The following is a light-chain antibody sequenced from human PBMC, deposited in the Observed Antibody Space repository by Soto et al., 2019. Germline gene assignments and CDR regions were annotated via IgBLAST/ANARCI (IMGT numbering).Light chain of an antibody. J-gene: IGLJ3*02. CDR1: SSNIGNNA. CDR2: YDD. Sequence: QSVLTQPPSVSEAPRQRVTISCSGSSSNIGNNAVNWYQQLPGKAPKLLIYYDDLLPSGVSDRFSGSKSGTSASLAISGLQSEYEADYYCAAWDDSLNGGVFGGGTKLTVL. V-gene: IGLV1-36*01. CDR3: AAWDDSLNGGV.